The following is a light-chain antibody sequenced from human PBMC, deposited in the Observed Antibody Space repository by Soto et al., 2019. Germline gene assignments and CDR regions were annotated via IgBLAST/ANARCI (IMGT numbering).Light chain of an antibody. CDR3: AAWDDSLNGWV. CDR1: SSNIGSNT. J-gene: IGLJ3*02. V-gene: IGLV1-44*01. Sequence: QSVLTQPPSASGTPGQRVSLSCSGRSSNIGSNTVNWYQQLPGTAPKVLIYSNDQRPSWIPDRFSASKSGTSASLAISGLQSDDEADYYCAAWDDSLNGWVFGGGTKLTVL. CDR2: SND.